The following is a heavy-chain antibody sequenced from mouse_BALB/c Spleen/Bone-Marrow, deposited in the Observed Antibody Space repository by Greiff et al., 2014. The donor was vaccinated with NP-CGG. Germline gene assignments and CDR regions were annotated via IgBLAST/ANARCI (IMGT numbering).Heavy chain of an antibody. J-gene: IGHJ3*01. CDR1: GYTFSTYW. Sequence: QVQLKESGAELMKPGASVKISCKATGYTFSTYWIAWVKERPGHGLEWIGEILPGISTNYNEKFKGKATFTADTSPNTTYMQLSSLTSEDSAVYYCAREDYGNYAWFAYWGQGTLVTVSA. V-gene: IGHV1-9*01. D-gene: IGHD2-1*01. CDR2: ILPGIST. CDR3: AREDYGNYAWFAY.